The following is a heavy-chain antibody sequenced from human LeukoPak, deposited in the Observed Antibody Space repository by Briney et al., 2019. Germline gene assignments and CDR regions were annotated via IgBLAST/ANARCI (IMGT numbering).Heavy chain of an antibody. CDR3: ARKLVGATQWGYYYYGMDV. V-gene: IGHV3-53*01. Sequence: GGSLRLSCAASGFTVSSNYMSWVRQAPGKGLEWVSVIYSGGSTYYADSVKGRFTISRHNSKNTLYLQMNSLRAEDTAVYYCARKLVGATQWGYYYYGMDVWAKGPRSPSP. D-gene: IGHD1-26*01. J-gene: IGHJ6*02. CDR1: GFTVSSNY. CDR2: IYSGGST.